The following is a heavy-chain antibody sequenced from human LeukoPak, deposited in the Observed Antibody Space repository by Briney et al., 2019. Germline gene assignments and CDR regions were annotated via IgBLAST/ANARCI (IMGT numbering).Heavy chain of an antibody. D-gene: IGHD6-13*01. CDR3: AKVGIAAAGTRIGFDY. CDR2: ISGSGGST. J-gene: IGHJ4*02. Sequence: GGSLRLSCAASGFTFSNAWMSWVRQAPGKGLEWVSAISGSGGSTYYADSVKGRFTISRDNSKNTLYLQMNSLRAEDTAVYYCAKVGIAAAGTRIGFDYWGQGTLVTVSS. V-gene: IGHV3-23*01. CDR1: GFTFSNAW.